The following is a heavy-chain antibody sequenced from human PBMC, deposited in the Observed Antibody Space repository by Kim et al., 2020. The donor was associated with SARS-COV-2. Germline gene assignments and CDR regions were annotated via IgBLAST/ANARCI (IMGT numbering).Heavy chain of an antibody. CDR1: GFTFSDYY. CDR2: ISSSGSTI. J-gene: IGHJ6*02. Sequence: GGSLRLSCAASGFTFSDYYMSWIRQAPGKGLEWVSYISSSGSTIYYADSVKGRFTISRDNAKNSLYLQMNSLRAEDTAVYYCARDSRAVFLYYYYGMDVWGQGTTVTVSS. V-gene: IGHV3-11*01. CDR3: ARDSRAVFLYYYYGMDV. D-gene: IGHD2-2*01.